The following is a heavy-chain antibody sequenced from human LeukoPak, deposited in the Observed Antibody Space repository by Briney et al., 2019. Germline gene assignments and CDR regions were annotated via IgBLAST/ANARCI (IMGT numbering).Heavy chain of an antibody. CDR1: GFPFSSYW. CDR3: TRVGYIDEGIDY. V-gene: IGHV3-7*04. CDR2: IKQDGSKK. J-gene: IGHJ4*02. D-gene: IGHD5-24*01. Sequence: VGSLRLSCVASGFPFSSYWMTWVRQAPGKGLEWVANIKQDGSKKSYVDSVKGRFTISRDNAKNSLYLQMNSLRAEDTAIYYCTRVGYIDEGIDYWGQGTLVTVSS.